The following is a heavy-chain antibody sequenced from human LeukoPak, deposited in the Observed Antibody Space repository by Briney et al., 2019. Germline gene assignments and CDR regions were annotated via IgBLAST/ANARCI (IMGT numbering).Heavy chain of an antibody. CDR2: IYYSGST. Sequence: PSETLSLTCTVPVGSLSSYYWSWMRQPPRRGLGWIGYIYYSGSTNYNPSLKIRVTISVDTSKNQFSLKLSSVTAADTAVYYCARGFPLRYFDWTPFDYWGQGTLVTVSS. CDR1: VGSLSSYY. J-gene: IGHJ4*02. V-gene: IGHV4-59*01. CDR3: ARGFPLRYFDWTPFDY. D-gene: IGHD3-9*01.